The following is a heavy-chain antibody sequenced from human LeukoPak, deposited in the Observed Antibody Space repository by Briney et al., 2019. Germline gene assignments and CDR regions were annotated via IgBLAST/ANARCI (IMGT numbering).Heavy chain of an antibody. CDR1: GGSISSGNYY. V-gene: IGHV4-39*07. CDR3: ARSYGSGYYYYYMDV. D-gene: IGHD3-10*01. Sequence: SETLSLTCTVSGGSISSGNYYWSWIRQPPGKGLEWIGEINHSGSTNYNPSLKSRVTISVDTSKNQFSLKLSSVTAADTAVYYCARSYGSGYYYYYMDVWGKGTTVTVSS. CDR2: INHSGST. J-gene: IGHJ6*03.